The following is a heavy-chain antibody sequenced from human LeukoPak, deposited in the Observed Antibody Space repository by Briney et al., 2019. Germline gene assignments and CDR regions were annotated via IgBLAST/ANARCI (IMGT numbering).Heavy chain of an antibody. J-gene: IGHJ4*02. Sequence: GGSLRLSCTVSGFTFCENDMSCVRQAPGKGLEWVVIIRSKLYGETTEYAACVKGRFTISRDDDKSIAFLQLNSLKTEDTAVYYCTRAGNDYNNYQSPYWGQGTLVTVAS. D-gene: IGHD4-11*01. CDR2: IRSKLYGETT. CDR1: GFTFCEND. CDR3: TRAGNDYNNYQSPY. V-gene: IGHV3-49*04.